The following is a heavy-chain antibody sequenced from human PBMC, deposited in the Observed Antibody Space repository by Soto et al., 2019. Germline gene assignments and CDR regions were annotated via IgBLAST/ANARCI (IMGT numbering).Heavy chain of an antibody. V-gene: IGHV3-9*01. CDR1: GFTFDDYA. D-gene: IGHD3-10*01. CDR3: AKDRALPTMADYYYYGMDV. Sequence: PGGSLRLSCAASGFTFDDYAMHWVRQAPGKGLEWVSGISWNSGSIGYADSVKGRFTISRDNAKNSLYLQMNSLRAEDTALYYCAKDRALPTMADYYYYGMDVWGQGTTVTVSS. CDR2: ISWNSGSI. J-gene: IGHJ6*02.